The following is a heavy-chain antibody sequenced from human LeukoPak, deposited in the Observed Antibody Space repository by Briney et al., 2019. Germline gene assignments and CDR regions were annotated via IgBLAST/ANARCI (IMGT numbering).Heavy chain of an antibody. J-gene: IGHJ4*02. CDR2: IKQDGSER. CDR3: ARGPSGGNGFSY. D-gene: IGHD2-15*01. CDR1: GFTFSSYW. V-gene: IGHV3-7*04. Sequence: GSLRLSCAASGFTFSSYWMSWVRQAPGKGLEWVANIKQDGSERYYVDSVKGRFTISRDNAKNSLYLQMNNLRAVDTAVYYCARGPSGGNGFSYWGLGTLVTVSS.